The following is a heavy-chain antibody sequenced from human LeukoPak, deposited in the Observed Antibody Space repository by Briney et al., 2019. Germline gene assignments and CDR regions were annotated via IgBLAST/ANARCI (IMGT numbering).Heavy chain of an antibody. D-gene: IGHD6-19*01. V-gene: IGHV3-74*01. Sequence: GGSLRLSCAASGFTFSSYWMNWVRQAPGKGLVWVSRIASDGSSTTYADSVKGRFSISRDNAKNTLYLQMNSLRAEDTAVYYCATRGVAVAAEYYFDYWGQGTLVTVSS. CDR2: IASDGSST. CDR1: GFTFSSYW. J-gene: IGHJ4*02. CDR3: ATRGVAVAAEYYFDY.